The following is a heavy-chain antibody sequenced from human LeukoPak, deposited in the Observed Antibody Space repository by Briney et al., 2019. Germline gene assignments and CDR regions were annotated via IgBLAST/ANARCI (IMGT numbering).Heavy chain of an antibody. CDR3: ARVEYSSGWLDFDY. J-gene: IGHJ4*02. CDR2: IYYSGST. Sequence: PSQTLSLTCTVSGGSISSGDYYWSWIRQPPGKGLEWIGYIYYSGSTYYNPSLKGRVTISVDTSKNQFSLKLSSVTAADTAVYYCARVEYSSGWLDFDYWGQRTLVTVSS. V-gene: IGHV4-30-4*08. D-gene: IGHD6-19*01. CDR1: GGSISSGDYY.